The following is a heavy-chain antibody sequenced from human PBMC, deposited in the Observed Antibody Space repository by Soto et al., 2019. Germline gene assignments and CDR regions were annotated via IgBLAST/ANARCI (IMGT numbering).Heavy chain of an antibody. CDR3: ATAFAGYSSGWYPRDYYYYYMDV. CDR1: GFTFSSYA. J-gene: IGHJ6*03. V-gene: IGHV3-23*01. D-gene: IGHD6-19*01. Sequence: GGSLRLSCAASGFTFSSYAMSWVRQAPGKGLEWVSAISGSGGSTYYADSVKGRFTISRDNSKNTLYLQMNSLRAEDTAVYYCATAFAGYSSGWYPRDYYYYYMDVWGKGTTVTVSS. CDR2: ISGSGGST.